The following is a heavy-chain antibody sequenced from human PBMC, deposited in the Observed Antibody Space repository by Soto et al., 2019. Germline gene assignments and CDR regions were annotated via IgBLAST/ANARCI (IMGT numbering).Heavy chain of an antibody. J-gene: IGHJ3*02. Sequence: PGGSLRLACAASGFTFSSYAMHVVRQAPGKGLEWVAVISYDGSNKYYADSVKGRFTISRDNSKNTLYLQMNSLRAEDTAVYYCAREELIYDILTGFAFDIWGQGTMVTVSS. CDR2: ISYDGSNK. D-gene: IGHD3-9*01. CDR3: AREELIYDILTGFAFDI. CDR1: GFTFSSYA. V-gene: IGHV3-30-3*01.